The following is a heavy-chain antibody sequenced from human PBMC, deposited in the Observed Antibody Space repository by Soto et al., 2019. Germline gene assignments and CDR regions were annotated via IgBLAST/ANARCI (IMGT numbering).Heavy chain of an antibody. CDR2: IWYDGSNK. CDR1: GFTFSSYG. V-gene: IGHV3-33*01. CDR3: ARENRYSSGWYPFAY. Sequence: QVQLVESGGGVVQPGRSLRLSCAASGFTFSSYGMHWVRQAPGKGLEWVAVIWYDGSNKYYADSVKGRFTISRDNSKNTLYLQMNSLRAEDTAVYYCARENRYSSGWYPFAYWGQGTLVTVSS. D-gene: IGHD6-19*01. J-gene: IGHJ4*02.